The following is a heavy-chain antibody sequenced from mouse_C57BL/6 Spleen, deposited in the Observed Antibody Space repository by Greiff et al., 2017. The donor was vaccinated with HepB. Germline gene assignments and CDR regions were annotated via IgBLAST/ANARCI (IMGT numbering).Heavy chain of an antibody. J-gene: IGHJ2*01. V-gene: IGHV1-64*01. CDR3: ARSSIYYGNQGYFDY. D-gene: IGHD2-1*01. Sequence: QVQLKQPGAELVKPGASVKLSCKASGYTFTSYWMHWVKQRPGQGLEWIGMIHPNSGSTNYNEKFKSKATLTVDKSSSTAYMQLSSLTSEDSAVYYCARSSIYYGNQGYFDYWGQGTTLTVSS. CDR2: IHPNSGST. CDR1: GYTFTSYW.